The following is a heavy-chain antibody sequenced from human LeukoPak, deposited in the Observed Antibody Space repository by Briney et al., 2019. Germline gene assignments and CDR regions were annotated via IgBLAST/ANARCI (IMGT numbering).Heavy chain of an antibody. V-gene: IGHV4-4*02. Sequence: SETLSLTCTVSSGSIFNTNWWSWVRQPPGKGLEWIGQIFHSGSTSYSPSLKSRVTISMDKSKNQISLRLTSVTAADTAVYYCARSPTKRVPEDYWGQGTLVTVSS. CDR2: IFHSGST. CDR3: ARSPTKRVPEDY. J-gene: IGHJ4*02. CDR1: SGSIFNTNW. D-gene: IGHD2-2*01.